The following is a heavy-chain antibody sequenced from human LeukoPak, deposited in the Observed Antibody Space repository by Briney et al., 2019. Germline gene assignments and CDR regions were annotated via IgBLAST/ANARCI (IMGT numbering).Heavy chain of an antibody. CDR1: AFTFISYG. Sequence: SGRSLRLSCAASAFTFISYGMHWVRKAPGKGLEWVAVISYDGSTKYYADSVKGRYTISRDNTKNTLYLQMNSLRAEDTAVYYCAKDRRREGHNFFIYWGQGTLVTVSS. V-gene: IGHV3-30*18. D-gene: IGHD5-24*01. J-gene: IGHJ4*02. CDR3: AKDRRREGHNFFIY. CDR2: ISYDGSTK.